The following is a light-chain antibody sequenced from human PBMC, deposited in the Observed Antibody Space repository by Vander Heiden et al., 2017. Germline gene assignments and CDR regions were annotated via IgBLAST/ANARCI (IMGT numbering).Light chain of an antibody. CDR3: QQSYSTPRLT. CDR2: AAS. V-gene: IGKV1-39*01. CDR1: QSISTY. Sequence: ARSPSSLSASVGDRVTITCRASQSISTYLNWYQQRPGKAPKLLISAASSLQSGVPSRFSGSGSGTDFTLTISSLQPEDFATYYCQQSYSTPRLTFGGGTKVEIQ. J-gene: IGKJ4*01.